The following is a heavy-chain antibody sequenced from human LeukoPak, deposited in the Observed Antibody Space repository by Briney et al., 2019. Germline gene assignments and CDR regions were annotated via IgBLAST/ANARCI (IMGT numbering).Heavy chain of an antibody. CDR3: ARDPYSGYDSYYYMDV. Sequence: GGSLRLSCAASGFTFDDYAMHWVRQSPGKCLECVSGISWNSGSIDYADSVKGRFTISRHNAKNSLYLQMNSLRAEDTAVYYCARDPYSGYDSYYYMDVWGKGTTVTISS. CDR1: GFTFDDYA. CDR2: ISWNSGSI. V-gene: IGHV3-9*01. J-gene: IGHJ6*03. D-gene: IGHD5-12*01.